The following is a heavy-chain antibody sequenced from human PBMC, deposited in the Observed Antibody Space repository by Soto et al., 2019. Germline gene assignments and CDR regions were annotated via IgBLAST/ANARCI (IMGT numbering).Heavy chain of an antibody. V-gene: IGHV4-39*01. CDR1: GGSISSSSYY. Sequence: SETLSLTCTVSGGSISSSSYYWGWIRQPPGKGLEWIGSIYYSGSTYYNPSLKSRVTISVDTSKNQFSLKLSSVTAADTAVYYCARPRYNWNYGIFWFDPRGQGTLVTVSS. D-gene: IGHD1-7*01. CDR2: IYYSGST. CDR3: ARPRYNWNYGIFWFDP. J-gene: IGHJ5*02.